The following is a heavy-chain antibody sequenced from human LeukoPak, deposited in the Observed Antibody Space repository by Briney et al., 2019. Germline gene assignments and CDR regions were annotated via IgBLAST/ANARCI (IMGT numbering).Heavy chain of an antibody. Sequence: GGSLRLSCAASGFTFNDYAMHWVRQVPGKGLEWVSGINWNSDNIGYADSVEGRFTISRDNAKNSLYLQMNSLRGDDTAFYYCAKALGGNKLRFDSWGQGTLVTVSS. V-gene: IGHV3-9*01. CDR2: INWNSDNI. D-gene: IGHD4-23*01. CDR3: AKALGGNKLRFDS. J-gene: IGHJ4*02. CDR1: GFTFNDYA.